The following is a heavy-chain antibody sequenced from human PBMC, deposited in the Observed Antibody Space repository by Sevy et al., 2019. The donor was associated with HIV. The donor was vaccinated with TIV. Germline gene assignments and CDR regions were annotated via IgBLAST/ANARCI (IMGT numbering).Heavy chain of an antibody. Sequence: GGSLRLSCAVSGFRFDYYAMTWVRQAPGKGLEWVSTISSNGLSTYYTDSVKGRFTIFRDNFKNTLYLQMNSLRVEDTAVYFRAKDVPRDFWSAYSPGYFDYWGQGSLVTVSS. CDR1: GFRFDYYA. CDR3: AKDVPRDFWSAYSPGYFDY. CDR2: ISSNGLST. V-gene: IGHV3-23*01. J-gene: IGHJ4*02. D-gene: IGHD3-3*01.